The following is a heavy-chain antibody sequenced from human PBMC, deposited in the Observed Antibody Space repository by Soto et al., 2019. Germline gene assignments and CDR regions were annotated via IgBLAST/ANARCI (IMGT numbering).Heavy chain of an antibody. J-gene: IGHJ4*02. D-gene: IGHD3-22*01. Sequence: QVQLVESGGGVVQPGRSLRLSCAASGFTFSSYAMHWVRQAPGKGLEWVAVISYDGSNKYYADSVKGRFTISRDNSKNTLYLQMNSLRAEDTAVYYCARDVPGDSSGSDPDYWGQGTLFTVSS. CDR3: ARDVPGDSSGSDPDY. CDR2: ISYDGSNK. V-gene: IGHV3-30-3*01. CDR1: GFTFSSYA.